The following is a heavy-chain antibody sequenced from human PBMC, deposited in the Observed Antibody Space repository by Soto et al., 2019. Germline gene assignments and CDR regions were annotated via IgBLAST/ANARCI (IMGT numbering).Heavy chain of an antibody. D-gene: IGHD3-10*01. Sequence: QVQLVQSGAEVKKPGSSVKVSCKASGYTFISYGISWVRQAPGQGLEWMGWISAYNDYTNYAQKLQGRVTMTTDTSTRKAYLGLRSLRSDDTAVYYCAREGYYSGSGSYTPPRYYGMDVWGQGTTVTVSS. J-gene: IGHJ6*02. CDR3: AREGYYSGSGSYTPPRYYGMDV. CDR2: ISAYNDYT. CDR1: GYTFISYG. V-gene: IGHV1-18*01.